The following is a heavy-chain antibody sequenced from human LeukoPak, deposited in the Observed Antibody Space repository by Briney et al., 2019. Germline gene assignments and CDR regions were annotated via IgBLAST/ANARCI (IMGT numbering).Heavy chain of an antibody. CDR1: GGSFSGYY. V-gene: IGHV4-34*01. D-gene: IGHD3-10*01. Sequence: SETLSLNCAVYGGSFSGYYWSWIRQSPGKGLEWIGEINHSGSTNYNPSLKSRVTISVDTSKNQFSLKLTSETAADTAVYYCARDYGMSWFDPWGQGTLVTVSS. J-gene: IGHJ5*02. CDR3: ARDYGMSWFDP. CDR2: INHSGST.